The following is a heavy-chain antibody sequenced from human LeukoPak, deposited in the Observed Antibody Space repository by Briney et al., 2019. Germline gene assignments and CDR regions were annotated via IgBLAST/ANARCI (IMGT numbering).Heavy chain of an antibody. CDR2: IWYDGSNK. J-gene: IGHJ6*02. Sequence: GGSLRLSCAASGFTFSSYAMHWVRQAPGKGLEWVAVIWYDGSNKYYADSVKGRFTISRDNSKNTLYLQMNSLRAEDTAVYYCARGPYCSGSSCYIDHYYGMDVWGQGTTVTVSS. V-gene: IGHV3-33*01. CDR3: ARGPYCSGSSCYIDHYYGMDV. D-gene: IGHD2-15*01. CDR1: GFTFSSYA.